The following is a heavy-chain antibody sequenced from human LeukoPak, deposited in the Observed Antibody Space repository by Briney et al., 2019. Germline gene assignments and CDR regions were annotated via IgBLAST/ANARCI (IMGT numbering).Heavy chain of an antibody. V-gene: IGHV4-4*02. Sequence: SETLSLTCAVSGGSISSNNWWSWVRQPPGKGLEWIGEIYHSDYTNYNPSLKSRVTISVDKSKNQFSLKLSPVTAADTAVYYCARGTTMVLDAFDIWGQGTMVTVSS. CDR2: IYHSDYT. CDR3: ARGTTMVLDAFDI. D-gene: IGHD3-10*01. CDR1: GGSISSNNW. J-gene: IGHJ3*02.